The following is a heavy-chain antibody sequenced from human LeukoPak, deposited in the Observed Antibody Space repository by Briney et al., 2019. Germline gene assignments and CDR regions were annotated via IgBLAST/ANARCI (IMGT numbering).Heavy chain of an antibody. V-gene: IGHV3-23*01. D-gene: IGHD3-22*01. CDR1: AFTFNIYS. Sequence: LAGGSLRLSCVASAFTFNIYSMSWVPPGPGKGLEWVSSITSSGAATFYADPVKDHFTISRDNSRSTLYLQMSRLRVEDTAVYYCAKDRPNYHESNGHYYRLNGASWGQGTLVTVSS. CDR3: AKDRPNYHESNGHYYRLNGAS. CDR2: ITSSGAAT. J-gene: IGHJ5*02.